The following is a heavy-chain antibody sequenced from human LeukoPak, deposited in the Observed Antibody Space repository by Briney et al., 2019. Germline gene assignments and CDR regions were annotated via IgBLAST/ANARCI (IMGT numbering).Heavy chain of an antibody. D-gene: IGHD3-16*02. CDR3: VKDHASYDYVWGSYRPPFDY. CDR1: GFTFSSYS. CDR2: ISSSSSYI. J-gene: IGHJ4*02. V-gene: IGHV3-21*01. Sequence: GGSLRLSCAASGFTFSSYSMNWVRQAPGKGLEWVSSISSSSSYIYYADSVKGRFTISRDNAKNSLYLQMNSLRAEDTTVYYCVKDHASYDYVWGSYRPPFDYWGQGTLVTVSS.